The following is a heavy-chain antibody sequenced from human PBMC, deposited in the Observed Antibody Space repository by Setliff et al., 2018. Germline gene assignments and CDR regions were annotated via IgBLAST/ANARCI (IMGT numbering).Heavy chain of an antibody. Sequence: SETLFLTCNVSGGSFSSSDDYWGWIRQPPGKGPEWLGSISYSGRNHYSPSLKSRVTIFADTSKNQFSLLLNSVTAADTAVYYCARGGDIITIFGVVTPDFYYYMDVWGTGTTVTVSS. CDR2: ISYSGRN. CDR1: GGSFSSSDDY. V-gene: IGHV4-39*07. J-gene: IGHJ6*03. D-gene: IGHD3-3*01. CDR3: ARGGDIITIFGVVTPDFYYYMDV.